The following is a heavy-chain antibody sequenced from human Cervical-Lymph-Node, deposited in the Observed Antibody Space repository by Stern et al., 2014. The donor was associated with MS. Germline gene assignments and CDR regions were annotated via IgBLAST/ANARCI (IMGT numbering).Heavy chain of an antibody. CDR3: ARGEGSAWYN. CDR2: LFPGDFDP. CDR1: GYRFNTYW. V-gene: IGHV5-51*04. Sequence: LVQSGAEVKKPGESLKISCEASGYRFNTYWIGWVRQMPGKGLEGMGILFPGDFDPKFSPTFQGQVSISANKPMSTAYLQWKSRKASDTAIYYCARGEGSAWYNWGQGTLVTVSS. D-gene: IGHD6-13*01. J-gene: IGHJ4*02.